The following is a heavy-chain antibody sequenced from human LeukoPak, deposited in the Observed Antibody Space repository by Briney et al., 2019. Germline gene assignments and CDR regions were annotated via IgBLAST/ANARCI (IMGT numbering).Heavy chain of an antibody. CDR3: ARDRVVGATTIDY. Sequence: SETLSLTCTVSGYSISSGYYWGWIRQPPGKGLEWIGSIYHSGSTYYNPSLKSRVTISVDTSKNQFSLKLSSVTAADTAVYYCARDRVVGATTIDYWGQGTLVTVSS. D-gene: IGHD1-26*01. CDR2: IYHSGST. CDR1: GYSISSGYY. J-gene: IGHJ4*02. V-gene: IGHV4-38-2*02.